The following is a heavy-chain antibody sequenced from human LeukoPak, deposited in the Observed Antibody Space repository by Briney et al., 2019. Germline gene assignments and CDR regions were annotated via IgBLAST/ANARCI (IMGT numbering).Heavy chain of an antibody. CDR2: IYSDGTT. CDR3: AKGRNWFDP. J-gene: IGHJ5*02. V-gene: IGHV4-4*09. CDR1: GASFSGHY. Sequence: SETLSLTCSDSGASFSGHYWTWIRQTPGTGLHLIGYIYSDGTTKYNPSFKSRVTISIDMSQNQFSLTLNSVTAADTAVYYSAKGRNWFDPWGQGTLVTVSS.